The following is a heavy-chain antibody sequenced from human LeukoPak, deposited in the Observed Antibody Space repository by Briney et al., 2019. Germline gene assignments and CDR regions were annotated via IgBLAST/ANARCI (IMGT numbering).Heavy chain of an antibody. J-gene: IGHJ4*02. CDR2: IYSGGST. V-gene: IGHV3-53*01. CDR1: GFTFSSYA. Sequence: GGSLRLSCAASGFTFSSYAMSWVRQAPGKGLEWVSVIYSGGSTYYADSVKGRFTISRDNSKNTLYLQMNSLRAEDTAVYYCARDPDLTGTFDYWGQGTLVTVSS. CDR3: ARDPDLTGTFDY. D-gene: IGHD1-7*01.